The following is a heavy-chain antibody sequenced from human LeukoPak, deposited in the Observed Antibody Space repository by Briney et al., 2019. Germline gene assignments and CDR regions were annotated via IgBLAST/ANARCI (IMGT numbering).Heavy chain of an antibody. CDR2: IYSSGTT. D-gene: IGHD3-10*01. Sequence: SETLSLTCTVSGGAISGFYWSWIRQPAGKGLEWIGRIYSSGTTNYNPSLKSRVTMSVDTSKNQFSLRLNSVTAADTAVYYCARGTSREYGSGSYGFDPWGQGTLVTVSS. CDR1: GGAISGFY. V-gene: IGHV4-4*07. J-gene: IGHJ5*02. CDR3: ARGTSREYGSGSYGFDP.